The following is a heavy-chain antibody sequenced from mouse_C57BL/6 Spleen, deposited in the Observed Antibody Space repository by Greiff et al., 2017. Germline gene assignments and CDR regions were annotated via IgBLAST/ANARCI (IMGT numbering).Heavy chain of an antibody. CDR1: GYTFTSYW. CDR2: IHPNSGST. D-gene: IGHD2-4*01. V-gene: IGHV1-64*01. CDR3: ARELRGGYFDV. Sequence: QVQLQQPGAELVKPGASVKLSCKASGYTFTSYWMHWVKQRPGQGLEWIGMIHPNSGSTNYNEKFKSKATLTVDKSSSTAYMQLSRLTSEDSAVYYCARELRGGYFDVWGTGTTVTVSS. J-gene: IGHJ1*03.